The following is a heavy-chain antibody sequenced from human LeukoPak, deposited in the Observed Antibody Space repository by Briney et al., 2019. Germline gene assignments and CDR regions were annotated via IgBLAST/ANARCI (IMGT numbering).Heavy chain of an antibody. CDR1: GFTFSGSA. D-gene: IGHD2-2*01. V-gene: IGHV3-73*01. CDR2: IRSKANSYAT. J-gene: IGHJ6*03. Sequence: GGSLRLSCAASGFTFSGSAMHWVRQASGKGLEWVGRIRSKANSYATAYAASVKGRFTISRDDSKNTAYLQMNSLKTEGTAVYYCTRRQDIVVVPAAMGYYYYYYMDVWGKGTTVTVSS. CDR3: TRRQDIVVVPAAMGYYYYYYMDV.